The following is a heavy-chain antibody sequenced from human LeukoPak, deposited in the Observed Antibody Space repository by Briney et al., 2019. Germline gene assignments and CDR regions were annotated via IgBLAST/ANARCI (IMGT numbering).Heavy chain of an antibody. CDR3: ARDLLTYGDHRGDY. D-gene: IGHD4/OR15-4a*01. J-gene: IGHJ4*02. CDR1: GFTFNSSW. CDR2: IKQDGGEK. Sequence: GGSLRLSCAASGFTFNSSWMSWVRQAPGKGLEWVANIKQDGGEKYYVDSVKGRFTISRDNAKNSLYLQMNSLRAEDTAVYYCARDLLTYGDHRGDYWGQGTLVTVSS. V-gene: IGHV3-7*01.